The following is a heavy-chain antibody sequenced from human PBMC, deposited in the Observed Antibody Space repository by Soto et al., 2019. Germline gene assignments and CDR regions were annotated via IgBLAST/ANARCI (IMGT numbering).Heavy chain of an antibody. CDR3: AKINYYGSARAGGPNWFDP. V-gene: IGHV3-30*18. D-gene: IGHD3-10*01. J-gene: IGHJ5*02. CDR2: ISYDGSNK. CDR1: GFTFSSYG. Sequence: LRLSCAASGFTFSSYGMHWVRQAPGKGLEWVAVISYDGSNKYYADSVKGRFTISRDNSKNTLYLQMNSLRAEDTAVYYCAKINYYGSARAGGPNWFDPWGQGTLVTVSS.